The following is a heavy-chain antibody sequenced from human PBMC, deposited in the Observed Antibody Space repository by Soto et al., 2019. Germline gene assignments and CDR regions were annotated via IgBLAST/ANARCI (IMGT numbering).Heavy chain of an antibody. CDR1: GFTFSIYW. Sequence: PVGSLRLSCAASGFTFSIYWMSWVRQAPGKGLEWVANIKQDGSEKYYVDSVKGRFTMSRDNAKNSLYLQMNSLRAEDTAVYYCARVSMLTVGGLSVAPIDY. D-gene: IGHD3-16*02. CDR2: IKQDGSEK. CDR3: ARVSMLTVGGLSVAPIDY. V-gene: IGHV3-7*03. J-gene: IGHJ6*01.